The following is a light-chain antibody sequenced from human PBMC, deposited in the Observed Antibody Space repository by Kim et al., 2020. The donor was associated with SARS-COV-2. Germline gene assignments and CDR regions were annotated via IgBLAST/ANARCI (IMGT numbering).Light chain of an antibody. CDR3: AAWDDSLSGWV. J-gene: IGLJ3*02. CDR2: RNN. CDR1: SSNLGSNY. Sequence: GTPGQRVTISCSGSSSNLGSNYVYWYQQLPGTPPKLLIYRNNQRPSGVPDRFSGSKSGTSASLAISGLRSEDEADYYCAAWDDSLSGWVFGGGTQLTVL. V-gene: IGLV1-47*01.